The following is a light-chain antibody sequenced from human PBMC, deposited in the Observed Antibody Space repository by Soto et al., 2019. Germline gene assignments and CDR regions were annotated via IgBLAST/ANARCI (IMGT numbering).Light chain of an antibody. J-gene: IGKJ2*01. CDR3: MQARQTPYT. CDR1: QRLLHSNGNIF. CDR2: LGI. V-gene: IGKV2-28*01. Sequence: EIVMTQSPPSLTVTPGEPASISCSSSQRLLHSNGNIFLDWYLQKPGQSPQLLIYLGINRASGVPDRVSGSAAGTDFTLKLSRVEAQDAGVYYVMQARQTPYTFGQGTKLEI.